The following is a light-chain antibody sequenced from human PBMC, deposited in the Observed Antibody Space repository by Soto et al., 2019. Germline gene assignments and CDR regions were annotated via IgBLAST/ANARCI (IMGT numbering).Light chain of an antibody. Sequence: EIVLTQSPGTLSLSPGEGATLSCRARRIVSSSYLAWYQQKPGQAPRLLIYGASSRATGIPDRFSGSGSGTDFTLTISTLEPEDFAVYYCQQYGSSLFTFGPGTKVDIK. V-gene: IGKV3-20*01. CDR3: QQYGSSLFT. J-gene: IGKJ3*01. CDR1: RIVSSSY. CDR2: GAS.